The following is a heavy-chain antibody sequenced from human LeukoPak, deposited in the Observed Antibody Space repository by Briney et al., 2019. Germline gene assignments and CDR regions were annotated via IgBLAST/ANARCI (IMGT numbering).Heavy chain of an antibody. J-gene: IGHJ6*02. Sequence: GGSLRLSCAASGFTFSSYAMSWVRQAPGKGLEWVSVISGNSISTYYADSVKGRFTISRDNAKNSLYLQMNSLRAEDTAVYYCASGYCSGGSCYWEAPYYYGMDVWGQGTTVTVSS. D-gene: IGHD2-15*01. CDR1: GFTFSSYA. V-gene: IGHV3-23*01. CDR3: ASGYCSGGSCYWEAPYYYGMDV. CDR2: ISGNSIST.